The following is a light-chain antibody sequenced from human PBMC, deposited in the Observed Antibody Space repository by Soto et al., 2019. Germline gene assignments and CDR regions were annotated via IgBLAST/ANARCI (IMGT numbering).Light chain of an antibody. J-gene: IGLJ3*02. CDR2: EVS. V-gene: IGLV2-14*01. Sequence: QSALTQPASVSGSPGQSITISCTGTSSDVGGYNYVSWYQQHPGKAPKLMIHEVSNRPSGVSNRFSGSKSGNTASLTISGLQAEDEADYYCSSYTSSSIWVFGGGTKLTVL. CDR1: SSDVGGYNY. CDR3: SSYTSSSIWV.